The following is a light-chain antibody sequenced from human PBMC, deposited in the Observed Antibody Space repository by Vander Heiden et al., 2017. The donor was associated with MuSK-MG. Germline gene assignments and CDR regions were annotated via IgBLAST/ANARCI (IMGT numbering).Light chain of an antibody. Sequence: DIQITQCPASLSASVGDRVTITCQASQDISNYLNWYQQKPGKAPKLLIYDVSNLETGLPLRFTGSQSGTDSTFTMSSLHTEGIAAYSCQNGDNAPGFTFGPGTKVDIK. J-gene: IGKJ3*01. CDR3: QNGDNAPGFT. V-gene: IGKV1-33*01. CDR1: QDISNY. CDR2: DVS.